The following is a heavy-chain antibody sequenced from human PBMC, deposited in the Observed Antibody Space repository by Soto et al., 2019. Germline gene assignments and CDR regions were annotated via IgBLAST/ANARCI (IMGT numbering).Heavy chain of an antibody. CDR2: INPNSGGT. V-gene: IGHV1-2*04. CDR3: ARDNDSSGYFMVYDY. D-gene: IGHD3-22*01. CDR1: GYTFTGYY. Sequence: GASVKVSCKASGYTFTGYYMHWVRQAPGQGLEWMGWINPNSGGTNYAQKFQGWVTMTRDTSISTAYMELSRLRSDDTAVYYCARDNDSSGYFMVYDYWGQGTLVTVSS. J-gene: IGHJ4*02.